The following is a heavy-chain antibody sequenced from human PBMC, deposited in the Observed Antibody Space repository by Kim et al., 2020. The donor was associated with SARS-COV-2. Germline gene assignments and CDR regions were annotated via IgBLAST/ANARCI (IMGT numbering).Heavy chain of an antibody. V-gene: IGHV3-64*01. CDR3: ARSKGGDY. Sequence: GGSLRLSCAASGFTFSSYAMHWVRQAPGKGLEYVSAISKDGGTTYYANSVKGRFTISRDNSKKTLYLQMGSLRAEDMAVYYCARSKGGDYWGQGTLVTVSS. D-gene: IGHD3-16*01. CDR1: GFTFSSYA. CDR2: ISKDGGTT. J-gene: IGHJ4*02.